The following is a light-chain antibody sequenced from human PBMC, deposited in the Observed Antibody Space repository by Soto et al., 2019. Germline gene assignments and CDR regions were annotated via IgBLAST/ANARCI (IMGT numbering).Light chain of an antibody. J-gene: IGKJ1*01. Sequence: EVVLTQSPGTLSLSPGARATLSCRASQFVSSTYLAWYQQRPGQAPRLLIYGASSRATGIPDRFSGSGSGTDFSLTIRRLEPDDFAVYYCQKYGNFWTFGQGTKVDIK. CDR3: QKYGNFWT. CDR1: QFVSSTY. CDR2: GAS. V-gene: IGKV3-20*01.